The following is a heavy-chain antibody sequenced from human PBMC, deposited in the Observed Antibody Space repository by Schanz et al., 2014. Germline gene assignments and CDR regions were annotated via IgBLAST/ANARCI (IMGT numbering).Heavy chain of an antibody. D-gene: IGHD5-12*01. CDR3: AKIDGYNYQGRPFDF. Sequence: EVQLVESGGGLVQPGGSLRLSCAASGFTFNDYWMHWVRQAPGKGLVWVSRINSDGRSTNYADSVKGRFSISRDNARNTLHLQMDSLRAEDTAVYFCAKIDGYNYQGRPFDFWGQGTVVTVSS. J-gene: IGHJ3*01. CDR2: INSDGRST. V-gene: IGHV3-74*01. CDR1: GFTFNDYW.